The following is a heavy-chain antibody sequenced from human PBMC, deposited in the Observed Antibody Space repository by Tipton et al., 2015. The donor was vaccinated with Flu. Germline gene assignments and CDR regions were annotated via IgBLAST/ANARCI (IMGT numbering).Heavy chain of an antibody. Sequence: TLSLTCTVSGGSISSGGYYWSWIRQHPGKGLEWIGYIYYSGSTYYNPSLKSRVTISVDTSKNQFSLKLSSVTAADTAVYYCARVLVRLIVVVLDPPEVAFDIWVQGTMVTVSS. J-gene: IGHJ3*02. D-gene: IGHD3-22*01. CDR2: IYYSGST. V-gene: IGHV4-31*03. CDR3: ARVLVRLIVVVLDPPEVAFDI. CDR1: GGSISSGGYY.